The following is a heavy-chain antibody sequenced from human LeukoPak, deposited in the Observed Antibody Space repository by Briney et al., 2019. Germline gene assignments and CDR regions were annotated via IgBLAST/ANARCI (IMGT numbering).Heavy chain of an antibody. CDR2: ISYDGSNK. Sequence: PGRSLRLSCAASGFTFSSYAMHWVRQAPGKGLEWVAVISYDGSNKYYADSVKGRFTISRDSSKNTLYLQMNSLRAEDTAVYYCARDVRKVVVVAAAYWGQGTLVTVSS. V-gene: IGHV3-30-3*01. CDR3: ARDVRKVVVVAAAY. D-gene: IGHD2-15*01. J-gene: IGHJ4*02. CDR1: GFTFSSYA.